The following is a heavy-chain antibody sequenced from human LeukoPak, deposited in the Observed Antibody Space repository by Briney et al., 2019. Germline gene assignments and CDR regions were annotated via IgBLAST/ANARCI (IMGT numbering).Heavy chain of an antibody. Sequence: PSETLSLTCAVSGGSISSGGYSWSWIRQPPGKGLEWIGYIYHSGSTYYNPSLKSRVTISVDRSKNQFSLKLSSVTAADTAVYYCARHPESLWFGEPPYYFDYWGQGTLVTVSS. CDR2: IYHSGST. D-gene: IGHD3-10*01. CDR3: ARHPESLWFGEPPYYFDY. J-gene: IGHJ4*02. V-gene: IGHV4-30-2*01. CDR1: GGSISSGGYS.